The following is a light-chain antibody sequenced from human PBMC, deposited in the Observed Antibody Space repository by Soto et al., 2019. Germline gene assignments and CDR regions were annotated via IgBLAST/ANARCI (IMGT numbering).Light chain of an antibody. CDR3: QQRSKWPLT. Sequence: DIALTQSPATLSLSPGERATLSCRASQSVRTYLAWYQQKPGQAPRLLIYDASNRATGIPARFSGGGSGTDFTLTISSLEPEDFAVYYCQQRSKWPLTFGGGTKVDIK. CDR1: QSVRTY. CDR2: DAS. V-gene: IGKV3-11*01. J-gene: IGKJ4*01.